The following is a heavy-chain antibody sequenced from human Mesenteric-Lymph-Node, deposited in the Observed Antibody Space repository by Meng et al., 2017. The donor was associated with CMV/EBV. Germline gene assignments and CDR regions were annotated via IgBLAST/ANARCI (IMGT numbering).Heavy chain of an antibody. CDR1: GYSISSGYY. Sequence: GSLRLSCTVSGYSISSGYYWGWTRQPPGKGLEWIGSIYHSGSTYYNPSLKSRVTISVDTSKNQFSLKLSSVTAADTAVYYCARDWYNWNDTWFDPWGQGTLVTVSS. D-gene: IGHD1-1*01. CDR2: IYHSGST. CDR3: ARDWYNWNDTWFDP. V-gene: IGHV4-38-2*02. J-gene: IGHJ5*02.